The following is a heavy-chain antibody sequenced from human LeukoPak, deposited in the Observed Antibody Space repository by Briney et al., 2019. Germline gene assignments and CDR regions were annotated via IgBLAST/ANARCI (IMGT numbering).Heavy chain of an antibody. CDR3: ARDETPDTAMVYYFDY. Sequence: ASVKVSCKASGYTFTSYYMHWVRQAPGQGLEWMGIINPSGGSTSYAQKFQGRVTMTRDTSTSTVYMELSSLRSEDTAVYYCARDETPDTAMVYYFDYGGQGTLVTVSS. D-gene: IGHD5-18*01. CDR1: GYTFTSYY. V-gene: IGHV1-46*01. J-gene: IGHJ4*02. CDR2: INPSGGST.